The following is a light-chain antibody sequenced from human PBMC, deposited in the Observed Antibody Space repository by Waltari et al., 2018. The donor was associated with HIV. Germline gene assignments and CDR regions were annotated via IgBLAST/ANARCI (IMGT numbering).Light chain of an antibody. CDR2: EVS. CDR1: SSDVVGYNY. CDR3: SSYTSSSTPVV. Sequence: QSALTQPASVSGSPGQPITISCTGTSSDVVGYNYVSWYQQHPGKAPKLMIYEVSDRPSGVSNRFSGSKSGNTASLTISGLQAEDEADYYCSSYTSSSTPVVFGGGTKLTVL. V-gene: IGLV2-14*01. J-gene: IGLJ2*01.